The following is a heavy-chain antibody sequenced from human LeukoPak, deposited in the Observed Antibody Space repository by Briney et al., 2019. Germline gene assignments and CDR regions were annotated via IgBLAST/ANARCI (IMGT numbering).Heavy chain of an antibody. Sequence: SETLSLTCTVFGGSISSGNYYWDWIRPHPGKGLEWIGYIYYSESTYSNPSLKSRVTISIDTSKNQFSLKLSSVTVADTAVYFCARSAGVNYFDYWGQGTLVTVSS. V-gene: IGHV4-31*03. D-gene: IGHD7-27*01. CDR3: ARSAGVNYFDY. CDR2: IYYSEST. J-gene: IGHJ4*02. CDR1: GGSISSGNYY.